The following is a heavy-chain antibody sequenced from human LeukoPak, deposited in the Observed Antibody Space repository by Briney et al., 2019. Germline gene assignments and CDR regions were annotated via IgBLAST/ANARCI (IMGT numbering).Heavy chain of an antibody. CDR3: ARVGCYGDHPTDY. CDR1: GYTFTGYY. CDR2: INPNSGGT. J-gene: IGHJ4*02. D-gene: IGHD4-17*01. V-gene: IGHV1-2*02. Sequence: ASVKVSCKASGYTFTGYYMHWVRQAPGQGLEWMGWINPNSGGTNYARKFQGRVTMTRDTSISTAYMELSRLRSDDTAVYYCARVGCYGDHPTDYWGQGTLVTVSS.